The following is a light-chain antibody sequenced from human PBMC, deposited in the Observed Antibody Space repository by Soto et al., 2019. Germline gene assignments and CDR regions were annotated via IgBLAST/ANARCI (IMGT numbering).Light chain of an antibody. CDR1: QGISSG. V-gene: IGKV1D-12*01. CDR2: AAS. J-gene: IGKJ4*01. Sequence: DIQMTQSPSSVSASVGDRVTITCRASQGISSGLAWYQQKPGKAPKPLIYAASSFQSGAPESFSGIGPGTDFTLTISSLQPEDFATYYCQQANSFPFGGGTKVEIK. CDR3: QQANSFP.